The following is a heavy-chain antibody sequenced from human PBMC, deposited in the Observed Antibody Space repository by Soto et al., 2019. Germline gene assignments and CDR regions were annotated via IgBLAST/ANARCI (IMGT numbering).Heavy chain of an antibody. J-gene: IGHJ4*02. CDR1: GDSLTRNY. CDR2: IHNGRTT. V-gene: IGHV4-59*01. CDR3: ARTLSGGFDY. Sequence: QVQLQESGPGLVKPSETLSLTCTVSGDSLTRNYWSWIRQSPGKGLEWLAFIHNGRTTNYNPSHVGRVSISVDTSKSQLSLNLNSVTAADTAVYYCARTLSGGFDYWGQGTLVTVSS.